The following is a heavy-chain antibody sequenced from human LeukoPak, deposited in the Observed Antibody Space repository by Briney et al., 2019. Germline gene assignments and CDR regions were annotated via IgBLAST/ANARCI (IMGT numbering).Heavy chain of an antibody. D-gene: IGHD3-16*01. J-gene: IGHJ4*02. CDR2: IRDDGSTR. CDR1: GFTFSSHG. CDR3: AKVPHSWGLFDS. Sequence: GGSLRLSCVGSGFTFSSHGLHWVRQAPGKGLEWVAFIRDDGSTRYYADSVKGRFTVSRDNPKNTLYLQMDSLRTEDTAVYYCAKVPHSWGLFDSWGQGTLVTVSS. V-gene: IGHV3-30*02.